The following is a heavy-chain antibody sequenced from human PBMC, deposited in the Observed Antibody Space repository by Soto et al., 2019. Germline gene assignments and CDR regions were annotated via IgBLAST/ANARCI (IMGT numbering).Heavy chain of an antibody. J-gene: IGHJ4*02. CDR1: GGTFNTYA. Sequence: QVQLVQSGAEMQKPGSSVKVSCQSSGGTFNTYAMNWVRQAPGQGPEWMGDISPMFGAANYAPKFQGRVTITAEESTGTSYMQVSSLTSEYTALYFCAREVQVHTPAFVYWGQGTLVTVSS. V-gene: IGHV1-69*01. CDR2: ISPMFGAA. CDR3: AREVQVHTPAFVY. D-gene: IGHD3-10*01.